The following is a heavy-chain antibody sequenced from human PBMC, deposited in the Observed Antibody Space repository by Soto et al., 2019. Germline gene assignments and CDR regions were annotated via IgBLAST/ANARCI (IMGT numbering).Heavy chain of an antibody. CDR2: IIPIFGTA. J-gene: IGHJ6*02. D-gene: IGHD2-15*01. CDR1: GGTFSSYA. CDR3: ARGQLGYCSGGSCHYYYYGMDV. V-gene: IGHV1-69*12. Sequence: QVQLVQSGAEVKKPGSSVKVSCKASGGTFSSYAISWVRQAPGQGLEWMGGIIPIFGTANYAQKFQGRVTITAAESTSXXYXEXXSLRSEDTAVYYCARGQLGYCSGGSCHYYYYGMDVWGQGTTVTVSS.